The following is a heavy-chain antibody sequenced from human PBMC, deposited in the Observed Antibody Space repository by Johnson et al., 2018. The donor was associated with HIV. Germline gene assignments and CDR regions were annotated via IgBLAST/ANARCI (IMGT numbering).Heavy chain of an antibody. CDR3: AKDLTDSCGYPDAFDI. CDR2: IRYDGSNK. V-gene: IGHV3-30*02. CDR1: GFTFSSYA. D-gene: IGHD3-22*01. J-gene: IGHJ3*02. Sequence: QVQLVESGGGVVQPGRSLRLSCAASGFTFSSYAMHWVRQAPGKGLEWVAFIRYDGSNKYYADSVKGRFTISRDNSKNTLYLQMNSLGAEDTAVYYCAKDLTDSCGYPDAFDIWGQGTMVTVSS.